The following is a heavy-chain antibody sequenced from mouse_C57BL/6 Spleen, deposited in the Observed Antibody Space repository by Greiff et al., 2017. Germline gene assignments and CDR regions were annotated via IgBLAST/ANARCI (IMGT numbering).Heavy chain of an antibody. J-gene: IGHJ3*01. V-gene: IGHV1-34*01. CDR2: IYPNNGGN. D-gene: IGHD2-3*01. CDR3: SKSDGYLPWFAY. CDR1: GYTFTDYY. Sequence: VQLQQSGPELVKPGASVKLSCKASGYTFTDYYMHWVQQSPGKSLEWIGNIYPNNGGNGYTQKFKGQATLSVDKSSSTPYLELRSLTSEDSAVYYSSKSDGYLPWFAYWGQGTLVTVSA.